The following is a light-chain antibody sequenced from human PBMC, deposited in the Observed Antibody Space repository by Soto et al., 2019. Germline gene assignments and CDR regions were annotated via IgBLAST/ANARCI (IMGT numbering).Light chain of an antibody. CDR1: QCIRND. CDR3: QPYNDSWT. CDR2: AAS. V-gene: IGKV1-17*01. J-gene: IGKJ1*01. Sequence: DIQMTQSPSSLSASVGDRVTITCRASQCIRNDLGWYQKKPGKATKRLIYAASSLKSAAPSRFSGSASGKEFPITISSLPPDDFATYYCQPYNDSWTFGEGTKVDIK.